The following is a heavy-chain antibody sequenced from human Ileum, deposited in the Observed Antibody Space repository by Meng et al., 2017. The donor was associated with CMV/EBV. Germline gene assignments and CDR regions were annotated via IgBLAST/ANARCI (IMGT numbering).Heavy chain of an antibody. CDR1: GGSFSGYY. D-gene: IGHD3-10*01. Sequence: SETLSPTCAVYGGSFSGYYWSWLRQPPGKGLEWIGEINHRGSTNYNPSLKSRVTISVDTTKNQFSLKLSPVAAADTAVYYCARGRGTYYYGSGSPNWGQGTLVTVSS. CDR2: INHRGST. V-gene: IGHV4-34*01. J-gene: IGHJ4*02. CDR3: ARGRGTYYYGSGSPN.